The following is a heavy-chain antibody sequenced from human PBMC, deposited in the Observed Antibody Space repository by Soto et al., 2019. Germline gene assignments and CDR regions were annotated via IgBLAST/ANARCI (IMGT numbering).Heavy chain of an antibody. D-gene: IGHD3-10*01. V-gene: IGHV4-39*01. Sequence: SETLSLTCTVSGGSISSSSYYWGWIRQPPGKGLEWIGSIYYSGSTYYNPSLKSRVTISVDTSKNQFSLKLSSVTAADTAVYYCARRLVRGVRSHNWFDPWGQGTLVTVSS. CDR2: IYYSGST. J-gene: IGHJ5*02. CDR1: GGSISSSSYY. CDR3: ARRLVRGVRSHNWFDP.